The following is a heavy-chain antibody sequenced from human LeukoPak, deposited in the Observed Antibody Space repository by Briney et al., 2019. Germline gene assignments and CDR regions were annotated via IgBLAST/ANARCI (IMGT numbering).Heavy chain of an antibody. CDR1: GFTFDDYA. V-gene: IGHV3-9*01. J-gene: IGHJ6*02. CDR3: ARFSTARAYYYGSGRHYYGMDV. D-gene: IGHD3-10*01. Sequence: QPGGSLRLSCAASGFTFDDYAMHWVRQAPGKGLEWVSGISWNSGTIGYADSVKGRFTISRDNAKNSLYLQMHSLRAEDTAVYYCARFSTARAYYYGSGRHYYGMDVWGQGTTVTVSS. CDR2: ISWNSGTI.